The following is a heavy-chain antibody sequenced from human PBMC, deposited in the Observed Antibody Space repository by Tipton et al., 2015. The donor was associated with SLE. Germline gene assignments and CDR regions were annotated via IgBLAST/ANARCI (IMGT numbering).Heavy chain of an antibody. V-gene: IGHV3-30*02. CDR3: ARGGVTAALALFDY. D-gene: IGHD6-13*01. J-gene: IGHJ4*02. Sequence: SLRLSCAASGFTFSSYGMHWVRQAPGKGLEWVAFIRYDGSNKYYADSVKGRFTISRDNSKNTLYLQMNSLRTEDTAVYYCARGGVTAALALFDYWGQGTLVAVSS. CDR1: GFTFSSYG. CDR2: IRYDGSNK.